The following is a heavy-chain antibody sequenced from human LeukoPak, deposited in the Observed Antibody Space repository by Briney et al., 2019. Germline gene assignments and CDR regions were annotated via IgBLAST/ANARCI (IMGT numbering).Heavy chain of an antibody. CDR2: ISYDGSNK. Sequence: GSLRLSCAASGFTFSSYGMHWVRQAPGKGLEWVAVISYDGSNKYYADSVKGRFTISRDNSKNTLYLQMNSLRAEDTAVYYCAKSPITMIVVGPFDYWGQGTLDTVSS. J-gene: IGHJ4*02. CDR1: GFTFSSYG. D-gene: IGHD3-22*01. V-gene: IGHV3-30*18. CDR3: AKSPITMIVVGPFDY.